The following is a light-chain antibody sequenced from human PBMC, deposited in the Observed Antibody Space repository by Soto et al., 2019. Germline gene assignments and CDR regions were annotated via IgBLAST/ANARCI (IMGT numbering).Light chain of an antibody. V-gene: IGKV1-5*03. CDR2: QAS. Sequence: DLQMTQSPPTLSASVGDRVTITCRASQSISGWLAWYQQKPGKAPNLLIYQASTLESGVPSRFSGSGSGTEFTLTISSLQPDDFATYHCQQHNTYSRTFGQGTKVDIK. CDR1: QSISGW. J-gene: IGKJ1*01. CDR3: QQHNTYSRT.